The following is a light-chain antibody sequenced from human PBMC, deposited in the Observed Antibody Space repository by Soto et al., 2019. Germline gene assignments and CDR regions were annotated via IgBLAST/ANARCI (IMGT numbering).Light chain of an antibody. CDR2: GAS. V-gene: IGKV3-15*01. J-gene: IGKJ4*01. CDR1: QSVSSN. Sequence: EIVMTQSPATLSVSPGERATLSCRASQSVSSNLAWYQQKPGQAPRLLIYGASTRATGIPARFSGSGSGTESTLTISSLQSEDVALYYCQQYNDWPPLTFGGGTKVEIK. CDR3: QQYNDWPPLT.